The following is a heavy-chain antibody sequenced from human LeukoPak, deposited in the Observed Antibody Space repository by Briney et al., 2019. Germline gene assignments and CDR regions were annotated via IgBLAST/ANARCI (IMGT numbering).Heavy chain of an antibody. CDR1: GFTFSSYA. V-gene: IGHV3-30*04. CDR2: ISYDGSNK. CDR3: ARDRDYSSSTNFDY. D-gene: IGHD6-6*01. J-gene: IGHJ4*02. Sequence: GGSLRLSCAASGFTFSSYAMHWVRQAPGKGLEWVAVISYDGSNKYYADSVKGRFTISRDNSKNTLYLQMNSLRAEDTAVYYCARDRDYSSSTNFDYWGQGTLVTVSS.